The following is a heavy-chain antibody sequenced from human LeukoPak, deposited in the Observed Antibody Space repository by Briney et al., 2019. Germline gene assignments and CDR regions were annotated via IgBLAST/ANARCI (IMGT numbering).Heavy chain of an antibody. Sequence: PSETLSLTCAVYGGSFSGYYWSWIRQPPGKGLEWIGEINHSGSTNYNPSLKSRVTISVDTSKNQFSLKLSSVTAADTAVYYCARHLTYYDYVWGSYRRSHYFDYWGQGTLVTVSS. CDR3: ARHLTYYDYVWGSYRRSHYFDY. D-gene: IGHD3-16*02. CDR1: GGSFSGYY. J-gene: IGHJ4*02. V-gene: IGHV4-34*01. CDR2: INHSGST.